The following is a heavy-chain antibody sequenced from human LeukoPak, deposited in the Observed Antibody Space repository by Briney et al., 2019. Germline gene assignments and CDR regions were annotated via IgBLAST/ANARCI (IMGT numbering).Heavy chain of an antibody. CDR1: GFTFSTFG. Sequence: GGSPRLSCAASGFTFSTFGMHWVRQAPGKGLEWVAVISYDGSNKYYADSVKGRFTISRDNAKNSLYLQMNSLRVEDTAVYYCAKDDEGYYWGQGVLVTVSS. CDR3: AKDDEGYY. D-gene: IGHD3-3*01. V-gene: IGHV3-30*18. CDR2: ISYDGSNK. J-gene: IGHJ4*02.